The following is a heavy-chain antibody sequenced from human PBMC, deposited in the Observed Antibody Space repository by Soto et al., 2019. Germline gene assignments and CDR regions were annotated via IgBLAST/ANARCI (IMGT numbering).Heavy chain of an antibody. D-gene: IGHD4-17*01. CDR3: AKDINGAYYYYMDV. CDR2: ISWNSGSI. J-gene: IGHJ6*03. Sequence: PGGSLRVSCSASGFTFDDYAMHWVRQAPGKGVEWVSGISWNSGSIGYADSVKGRFTISRDNAKNSLYLQMNSLRAEDTALYYCAKDINGAYYYYMDVWGKGTTVTV. CDR1: GFTFDDYA. V-gene: IGHV3-9*01.